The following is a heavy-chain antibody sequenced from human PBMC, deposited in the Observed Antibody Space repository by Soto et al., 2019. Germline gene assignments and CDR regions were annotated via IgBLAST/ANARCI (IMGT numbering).Heavy chain of an antibody. J-gene: IGHJ5*02. D-gene: IGHD3-9*01. CDR2: INHSGST. CDR3: ARGSILTGYYTSWFDP. V-gene: IGHV4-34*01. CDR1: GGSFSGYY. Sequence: SGTLSLTCAVYGGSFSGYYWSWIRQPPGKGLEWIGEINHSGSTNYNPSLKSRVTISVDTSKNQLSLKLSSVTAADTAVYYCARGSILTGYYTSWFDPWGQGTLVTVSS.